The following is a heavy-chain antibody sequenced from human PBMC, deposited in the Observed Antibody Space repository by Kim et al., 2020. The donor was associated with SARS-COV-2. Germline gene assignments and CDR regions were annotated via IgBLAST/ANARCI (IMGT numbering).Heavy chain of an antibody. V-gene: IGHV4-4*02. CDR1: GGSISSPYW. Sequence: SETLSLTCAVSGGSISSPYWWSWVRQPPGKGLEWIGEIYHNGKTNYDPSLKSRLIMSVDKSKNQFSVTLTSVTAADTAVYYCARVYNVYSGYVAFDFWGQGTVVSVSS. CDR3: ARVYNVYSGYVAFDF. CDR2: IYHNGKT. J-gene: IGHJ3*01. D-gene: IGHD5-12*01.